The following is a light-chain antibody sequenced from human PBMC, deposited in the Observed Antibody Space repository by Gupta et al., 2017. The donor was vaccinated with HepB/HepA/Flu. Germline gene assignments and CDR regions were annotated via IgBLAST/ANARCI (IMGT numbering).Light chain of an antibody. Sequence: DIQLTHSPSFLSASVGDRVTISCRASQGISGYLAWYQQKPGKAPKLLMYGASTLQSGVPSRFSGSGSGTEFTLTISSLQPEDFATYYCQQLKSYPQTFGQGTKVEIK. CDR3: QQLKSYPQT. CDR2: GAS. V-gene: IGKV1-9*01. CDR1: QGISGY. J-gene: IGKJ1*01.